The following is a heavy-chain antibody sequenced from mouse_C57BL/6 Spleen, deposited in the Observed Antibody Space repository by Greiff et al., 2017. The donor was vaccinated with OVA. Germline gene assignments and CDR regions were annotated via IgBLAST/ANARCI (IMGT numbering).Heavy chain of an antibody. CDR2: INPSTGGT. CDR1: GYSFTDYY. D-gene: IGHD2-5*01. J-gene: IGHJ3*01. V-gene: IGHV1-42*01. Sequence: EVQLQQSGPELVKPGASVKISCKASGYSFTDYYMNWVKQSPEKSLEWIGEINPSTGGTTYNQKFKAKATLTVDKSSSTAYMQLKSLTSEDSAVYYCALYSNYLAYWGQGTLVTVSA. CDR3: ALYSNYLAY.